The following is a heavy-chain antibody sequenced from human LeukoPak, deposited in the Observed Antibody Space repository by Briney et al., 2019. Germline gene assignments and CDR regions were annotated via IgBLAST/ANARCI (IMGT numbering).Heavy chain of an antibody. D-gene: IGHD2-21*01. Sequence: SETLSLTCTVSGGSISSGSYYWSWILQPAGKGLEWIGRINSSGSTNYNPSLKSRVTISVDTSKNQFSLKLTSVTAADTALYYCVREVWSHNCFDPWGQGALVTVSS. CDR2: INSSGST. V-gene: IGHV4-61*02. CDR1: GGSISSGSYY. J-gene: IGHJ5*02. CDR3: VREVWSHNCFDP.